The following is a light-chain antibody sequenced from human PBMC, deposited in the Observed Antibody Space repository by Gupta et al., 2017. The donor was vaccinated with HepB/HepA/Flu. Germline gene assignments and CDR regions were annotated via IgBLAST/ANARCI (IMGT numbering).Light chain of an antibody. Sequence: QSSLPQPRSVSGSPGQSVTISCTGTSSGIGGNKLVSGYQQHPGKAPKRRMYDVNKRRSGVPDRFSGSKSGNTASLTISGVEAEDESYYYCCSYAGAYCVFGGGTKLTVL. J-gene: IGLJ3*02. CDR2: DVN. V-gene: IGLV2-11*01. CDR3: CSYAGAYCV. CDR1: SSGIGGNKL.